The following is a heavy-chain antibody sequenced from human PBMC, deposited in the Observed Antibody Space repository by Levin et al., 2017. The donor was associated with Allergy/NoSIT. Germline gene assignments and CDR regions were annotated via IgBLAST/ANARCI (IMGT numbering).Heavy chain of an antibody. D-gene: IGHD3-10*01. V-gene: IGHV3-21*01. CDR2: ISSSSSYI. Sequence: GGSLRLSCAASGFTFSSYSMNWVRQAPGKGLEWVSSISSSSSYIYYADSVKGRFTISRDNAKNSLYLQMNSLRAEDTAVYYCAREDYGSGTPGGFDPWGQGTLVTVSS. J-gene: IGHJ5*02. CDR1: GFTFSSYS. CDR3: AREDYGSGTPGGFDP.